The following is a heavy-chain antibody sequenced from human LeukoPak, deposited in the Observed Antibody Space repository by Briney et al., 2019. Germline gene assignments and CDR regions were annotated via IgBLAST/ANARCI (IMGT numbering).Heavy chain of an antibody. J-gene: IGHJ4*02. D-gene: IGHD5-18*01. V-gene: IGHV3-30*03. CDR3: ASSDINSYGFTGLLDY. CDR1: GFTFSSYG. Sequence: GRSLRLSCAASGFTFSSYGMHWVRQAPGKGLEWVAVISYDGSNKYYADSVKGRFTISRDNSTNTLYLQMNSLRAEDTAVYYCASSDINSYGFTGLLDYWGQGTLVTVSS. CDR2: ISYDGSNK.